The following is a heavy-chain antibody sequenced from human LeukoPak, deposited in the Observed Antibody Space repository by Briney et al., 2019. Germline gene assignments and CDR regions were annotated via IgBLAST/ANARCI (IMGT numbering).Heavy chain of an antibody. CDR1: GFTFSNYI. J-gene: IGHJ3*02. Sequence: PGGSLRLSCAASGFTFSNYIMNWVRQAPGKGLEWVSSISSSSSYIYYADSVKGRFTISRDDAKNSLYLQMNSLRAEDTAFYYCARDGGTGHAFDTWGQGTMVTVSS. CDR2: ISSSSSYI. V-gene: IGHV3-21*01. CDR3: ARDGGTGHAFDT. D-gene: IGHD3-16*01.